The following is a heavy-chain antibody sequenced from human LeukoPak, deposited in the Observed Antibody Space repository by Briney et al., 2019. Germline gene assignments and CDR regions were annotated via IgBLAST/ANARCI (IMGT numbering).Heavy chain of an antibody. CDR1: GASISSYY. J-gene: IGHJ4*02. D-gene: IGHD3-10*01. Sequence: PPETLSLTCAVSGASISSYYWSWIRQPPGRGLEWMGYIYYSGSTKYNPSLKSRVTISVDTSKNQFSLKLSSVTAADTAMYYCARENFDSGSGSYDYWGQGTLVTVSS. CDR2: IYYSGST. CDR3: ARENFDSGSGSYDY. V-gene: IGHV4-59*01.